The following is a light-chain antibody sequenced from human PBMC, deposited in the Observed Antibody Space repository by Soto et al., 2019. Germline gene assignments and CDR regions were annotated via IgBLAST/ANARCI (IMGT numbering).Light chain of an antibody. CDR2: GAS. V-gene: IGKV3-15*01. CDR1: QSINSE. Sequence: EIVMTQSPATLSLSPGERAALSCRASQSINSELAWYQQKPGQPPRLLIYGASTRATGVPARFTGSESGSEFTLNISGLQSEDFAVYYCQQGHNWPLTFGQGTRLDI. J-gene: IGKJ2*01. CDR3: QQGHNWPLT.